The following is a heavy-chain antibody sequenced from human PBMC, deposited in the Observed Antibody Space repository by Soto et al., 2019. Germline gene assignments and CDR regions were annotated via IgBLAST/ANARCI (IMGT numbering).Heavy chain of an antibody. J-gene: IGHJ5*02. D-gene: IGHD3-10*01. CDR2: IKSKTDGGTT. CDR3: PTGTYYVSGSYSGERFHP. V-gene: IGHV3-15*07. CDR1: GFTFSNAW. Sequence: EVQLVESGGGLVKPGGSLRLSCAASGFTFSNAWMNWVRQAPGKGLEWVGRIKSKTDGGTTDYAAPVKGRFTISRDDSKHPLYLKINSLKAEDTAVYYCPTGTYYVSGSYSGERFHPGGKGPLVPVSS.